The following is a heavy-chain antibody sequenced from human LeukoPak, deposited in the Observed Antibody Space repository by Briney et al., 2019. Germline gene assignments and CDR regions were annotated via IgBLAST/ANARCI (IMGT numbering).Heavy chain of an antibody. CDR1: GGTFSSYA. Sequence: ASVKVSCKASGGTFSSYAISWVRQAPGQGLEWMGGIIPIFGTANYAQKFQGRVTITADESTSTAYMELSSLRSEDTAVYYCARDEAGGGSYAFDIWGQGTMVTVSS. CDR2: IIPIFGTA. CDR3: ARDEAGGGSYAFDI. V-gene: IGHV1-69*13. D-gene: IGHD1-26*01. J-gene: IGHJ3*02.